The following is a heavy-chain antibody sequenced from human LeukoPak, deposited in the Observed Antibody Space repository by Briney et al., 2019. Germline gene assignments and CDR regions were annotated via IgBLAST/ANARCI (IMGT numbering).Heavy chain of an antibody. CDR3: ARGYYDSSGYDPGDC. CDR1: GGSISSGSYY. Sequence: SETLSLTCTVSGGSISSGSYYWSWIRQPAGKGLEWIGRIYTSGSTNYNPSLKSRVTISVDTSKNQFSLKLSSVTAADTAVYYCARGYYDSSGYDPGDCWGQGTLVTVSS. J-gene: IGHJ4*02. D-gene: IGHD3-22*01. V-gene: IGHV4-61*02. CDR2: IYTSGST.